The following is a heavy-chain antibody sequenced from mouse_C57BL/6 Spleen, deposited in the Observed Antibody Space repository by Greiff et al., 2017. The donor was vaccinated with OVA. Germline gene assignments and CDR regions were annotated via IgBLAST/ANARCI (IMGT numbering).Heavy chain of an antibody. CDR1: GFTFSSYG. D-gene: IGHD1-1*01. V-gene: IGHV5-6*02. J-gene: IGHJ4*01. Sequence: EVKVEESGGDLVKPGGSLKLSCAASGFTFSSYGMSWVRQTPDKRLEWVATISSGGSSTYSADSVKGRFTISRDNAKNTLYRQMSSLKSEYTAMYYCAIQNYGSEDAMDYWGQGTSVTVSS. CDR2: ISSGGSST. CDR3: AIQNYGSEDAMDY.